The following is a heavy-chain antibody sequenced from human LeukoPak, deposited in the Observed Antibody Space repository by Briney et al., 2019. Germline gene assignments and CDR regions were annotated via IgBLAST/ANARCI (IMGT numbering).Heavy chain of an antibody. CDR1: GGSFSGYY. CDR3: ARGVATTNL. J-gene: IGHJ4*02. Sequence: PSETLSLTCAVYGGSFSGYYWSWIRQPPGKGLEWIGEINHGGSTNYNPSLKSRVTISVDTSKNQLSLKLSSVTAADTAVYYCARGVATTNLWGQGTLVTVSS. V-gene: IGHV4-34*01. CDR2: INHGGST. D-gene: IGHD5-12*01.